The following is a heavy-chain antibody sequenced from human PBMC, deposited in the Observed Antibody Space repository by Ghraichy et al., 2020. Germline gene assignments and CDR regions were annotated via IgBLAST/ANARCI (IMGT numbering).Heavy chain of an antibody. CDR3: ARRTVVTATLDY. Sequence: SETLSLTCAVSGGSISSGGYSWSWIRQPPGKGLEWIGYIYHSGSTYYNPSLKSRVTISVDRSKNQFSLKLSSVTAADTAVYYCARRTVVTATLDYWGQGTLVTVSS. J-gene: IGHJ4*02. CDR2: IYHSGST. D-gene: IGHD2-21*02. CDR1: GGSISSGGYS. V-gene: IGHV4-30-2*01.